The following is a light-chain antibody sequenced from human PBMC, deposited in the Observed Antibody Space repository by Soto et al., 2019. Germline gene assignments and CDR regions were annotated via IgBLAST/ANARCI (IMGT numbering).Light chain of an antibody. V-gene: IGKV3-20*01. CDR1: QSVSSSY. Sequence: EIVLTQSPGTLYLSPGERATLSCRASQSVSSSYLAWYQQKPGQAPRLLIYGASSRATGIPDRFSGSGSGTDFTLTISILEPEDFSVYYCQQYGSSPPTFGQGTKLEIK. CDR2: GAS. J-gene: IGKJ2*01. CDR3: QQYGSSPPT.